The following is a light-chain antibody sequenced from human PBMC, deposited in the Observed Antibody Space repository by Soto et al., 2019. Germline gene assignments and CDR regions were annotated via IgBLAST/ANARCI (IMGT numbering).Light chain of an antibody. CDR1: QSVKTF. V-gene: IGKV3-11*01. J-gene: IGKJ1*01. CDR2: DAS. Sequence: EIVLTQSPGTLSLSPGERATLSCRASQSVKTFLVWYQQRPGQAPRLLIYDASHRATGIPARFSGSGSGTDFTLTISSLEPEDFAIYYCQQRSNWPPNFGQGTKVDIK. CDR3: QQRSNWPPN.